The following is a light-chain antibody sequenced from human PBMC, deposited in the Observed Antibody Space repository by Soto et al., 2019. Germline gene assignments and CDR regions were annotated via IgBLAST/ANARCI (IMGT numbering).Light chain of an antibody. CDR2: QTT. Sequence: QSALTQPPSVSAAPGQRVTMSCSGTSGNVGNNYVSWYQQLPGTAPKHLIVQTTERPSGIPYRFSCSKSGTAATLGITELQTADEADYYCGTWYTSLSIWVFGGGTKLTVL. CDR3: GTWYTSLSIWV. V-gene: IGLV1-51*02. J-gene: IGLJ3*02. CDR1: SGNVGNNY.